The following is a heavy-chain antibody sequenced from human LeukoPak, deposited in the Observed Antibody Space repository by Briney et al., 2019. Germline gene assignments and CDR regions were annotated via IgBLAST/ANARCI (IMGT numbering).Heavy chain of an antibody. CDR3: ARDAYKGLYYFDY. V-gene: IGHV3-30*03. J-gene: IGHJ4*02. CDR1: GYTFSSYH. D-gene: IGHD5-24*01. Sequence: GGSLRLSCAGSGYTFSSYHMHWLRQAPGKGLEWVALISYDGSKKYYADSLQGRVTVSRDNSKNTLYLQLQTLRREDTAVYYCARDAYKGLYYFDYWGQGTLVTVSS. CDR2: ISYDGSKK.